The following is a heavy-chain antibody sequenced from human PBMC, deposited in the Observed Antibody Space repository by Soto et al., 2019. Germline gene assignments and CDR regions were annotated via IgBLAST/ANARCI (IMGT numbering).Heavy chain of an antibody. CDR3: ESSAPPSGYRDSASCQDGSDH. CDR1: GFTFTHYG. V-gene: IGHV1-18*01. J-gene: IGHJ5*02. Sequence: QVQLVQSGAEVKQPGASVKVSCKASGFTFTHYGFSWVRQAPGQGLEWMGWISANNGNTHYAQKLQDRVTLTTDASKTTFHMDQRSLRSDKTAIYYCESSAPPSGYRDSASCQDGSDHWGQGTRVTVSS. D-gene: IGHD3-16*02. CDR2: ISANNGNT.